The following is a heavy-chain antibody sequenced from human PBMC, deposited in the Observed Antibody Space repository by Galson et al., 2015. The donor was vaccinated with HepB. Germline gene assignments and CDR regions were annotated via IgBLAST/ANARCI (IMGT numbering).Heavy chain of an antibody. V-gene: IGHV3-33*01. CDR2: IWYDGSNK. D-gene: IGHD6-19*01. J-gene: IGHJ4*02. CDR3: ARDLLGSGWMGLDY. CDR1: GFSFSSSG. Sequence: SLRLSCAASGFSFSSSGMHWVRQAPGKGLEWVALIWYDGSNKRYGDSMKGRFTISRDNSKNTLYLQMNSLRAEDTALYYCARDLLGSGWMGLDYWGQGTLVTVSS.